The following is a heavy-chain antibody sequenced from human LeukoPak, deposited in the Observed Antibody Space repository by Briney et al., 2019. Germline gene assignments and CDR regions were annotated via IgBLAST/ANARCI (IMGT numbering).Heavy chain of an antibody. CDR2: IWHSGTT. V-gene: IGHV4-39*01. J-gene: IGHJ5*02. CDR1: GGSISSSTYY. Sequence: PSETLSLTCTVSGGSISSSTYYWGWVRQPPGMGPEWVGSIWHSGTTYYNPSLKSRVTISVDTSKNQFSLKLISVTAADTAVYYCARHTRVRDGYNLNCFDPWGQGTLVTVSS. CDR3: ARHTRVRDGYNLNCFDP. D-gene: IGHD5-24*01.